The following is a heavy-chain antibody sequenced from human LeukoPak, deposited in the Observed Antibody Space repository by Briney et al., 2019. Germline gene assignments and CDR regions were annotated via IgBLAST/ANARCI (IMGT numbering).Heavy chain of an antibody. CDR3: AREQSGTRGWYTVDY. CDR2: IRPDGDRT. J-gene: IGHJ4*02. V-gene: IGHV3-23*01. D-gene: IGHD6-19*01. Sequence: AGGSLRLSCAASGFTFSTHAITWVRQGPGKGLEWVSAIRPDGDRTYYANSVRGRFTISRDNSKDTVYLQINGLRVEDTAVYYCAREQSGTRGWYTVDYWGQGTLVTVSS. CDR1: GFTFSTHA.